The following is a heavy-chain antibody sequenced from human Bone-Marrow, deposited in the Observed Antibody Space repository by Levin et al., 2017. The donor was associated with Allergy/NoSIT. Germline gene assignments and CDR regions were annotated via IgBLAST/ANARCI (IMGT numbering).Heavy chain of an antibody. Sequence: GESLKISCRASGYTFTSFGISWVRQAPGQGLEWMGGICVYNGDTKYAENFQGRVTMTTDTSTTTAYMELRSLRSDDPAIYYCARGHSALPLVQGISGYYYYLDVWGKGTTVTVSS. CDR3: ARGHSALPLVQGISGYYYYLDV. J-gene: IGHJ6*03. D-gene: IGHD3-10*01. V-gene: IGHV1-18*01. CDR1: GYTFTSFG. CDR2: ICVYNGDT.